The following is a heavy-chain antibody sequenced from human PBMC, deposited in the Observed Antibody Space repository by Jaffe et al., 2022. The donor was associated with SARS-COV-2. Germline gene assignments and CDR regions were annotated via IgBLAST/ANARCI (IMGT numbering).Heavy chain of an antibody. CDR3: AKGEEYYDFWSGSPYYYGMDV. J-gene: IGHJ6*02. D-gene: IGHD3-3*01. CDR1: GFTFSSYA. CDR2: ISGSGGST. V-gene: IGHV3-23*01. Sequence: EVQLLESGGGLVQPGGSLRLSCAASGFTFSSYAMSWVRQAPGKGLEWVSAISGSGGSTYYADSVKGRFTISRDNSKNTLYLQMNSLRAEDTAVYYCAKGEEYYDFWSGSPYYYGMDVWGQGTTVTVSS.